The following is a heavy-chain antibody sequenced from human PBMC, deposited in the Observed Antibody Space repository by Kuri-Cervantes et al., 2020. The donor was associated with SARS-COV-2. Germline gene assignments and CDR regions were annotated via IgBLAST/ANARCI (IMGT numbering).Heavy chain of an antibody. CDR3: ARASGGGLHIRLFAYFHMDV. CDR1: GYTFTNYY. Sequence: ASVKVSCKASGYTFTNYYLIWVRQAPGQGLEWLGIITPSDGGTSYAQKLQGRISMTTDTSTSTVYMQLSSLKSDDTAVYYCARASGGGLHIRLFAYFHMDVWGTGTPVTVSS. CDR2: ITPSDGGT. J-gene: IGHJ6*03. D-gene: IGHD3-22*01. V-gene: IGHV1-46*04.